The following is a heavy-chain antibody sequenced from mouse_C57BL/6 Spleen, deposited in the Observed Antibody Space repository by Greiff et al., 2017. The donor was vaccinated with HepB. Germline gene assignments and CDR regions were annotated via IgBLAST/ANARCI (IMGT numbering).Heavy chain of an antibody. CDR1: GYTFTSYW. D-gene: IGHD3-2*02. V-gene: IGHV1-64*01. CDR3: ARRDSSGLAY. CDR2: IHPNCGST. Sequence: QVQLQQPGAELVKPGASVKLSCKASGYTFTSYWMHWVKQRPGQGLEWIGMIHPNCGSTNYNEKFKSKATLTVDKSSSTAYMQLSSLTSEDSAVYYCARRDSSGLAYWGQGTLVTVSA. J-gene: IGHJ3*01.